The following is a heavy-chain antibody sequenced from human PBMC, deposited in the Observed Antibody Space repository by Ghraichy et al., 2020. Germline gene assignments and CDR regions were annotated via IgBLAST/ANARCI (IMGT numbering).Heavy chain of an antibody. CDR2: INHSGST. D-gene: IGHD5-18*01. CDR1: GGSFSGSC. CDR3: AVDTAMGTPDY. J-gene: IGHJ4*02. V-gene: IGHV4-34*01. Sequence: SETLSLTCAVYGGSFSGSCWSWIRQPPGKGLEWIGEINHSGSTNYNPSLKSRVTISVDTSKNQFSLKLSSVTAADTAVYYCAVDTAMGTPDYWGQGTLVTVSS.